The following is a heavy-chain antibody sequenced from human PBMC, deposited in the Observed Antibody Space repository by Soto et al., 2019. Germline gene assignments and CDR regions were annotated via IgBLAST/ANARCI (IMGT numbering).Heavy chain of an antibody. CDR3: AKGGHPSHYYDSSGWTPGIDY. CDR2: ISYDGSNK. CDR1: GFTFSSYG. D-gene: IGHD3-22*01. J-gene: IGHJ4*02. Sequence: QVQLVESGGGVVQPGRSLRLSCAASGFTFSSYGMHWVRQAPGKGLEWVAVISYDGSNKYYADSVKGRFTISRDNSKNTLYLQMNSLRAEDTAVYYCAKGGHPSHYYDSSGWTPGIDYWGQGTLVTVSS. V-gene: IGHV3-30*18.